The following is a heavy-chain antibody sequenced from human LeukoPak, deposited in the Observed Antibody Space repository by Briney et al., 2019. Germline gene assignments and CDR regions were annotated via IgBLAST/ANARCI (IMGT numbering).Heavy chain of an antibody. D-gene: IGHD2-8*01. CDR3: ARDGITNGVAGY. CDR1: GYTFTGYF. J-gene: IGHJ4*02. Sequence: ASVKVSCKASGYTFTGYFMHWVRQAPGQGLEWMGWINPNSGGTSYAQKFQGRVTMTRDTSINTAHMELSRLRSDDTAVYYCARDGITNGVAGYWGQGTLVTVSS. CDR2: INPNSGGT. V-gene: IGHV1-2*02.